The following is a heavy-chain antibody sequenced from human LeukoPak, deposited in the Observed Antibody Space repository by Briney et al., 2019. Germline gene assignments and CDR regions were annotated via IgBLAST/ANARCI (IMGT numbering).Heavy chain of an antibody. D-gene: IGHD6-19*01. Sequence: ASVKVSCKASGYSFVGYGITWVRQAPGQSLEWMGWINAANGNSVYSEKLQGRVTISRDTSASTAYMEVGSLKSEDTGIYFCARDFIAVGGSNLFLMVWGQGTLVTVSS. CDR1: GYSFVGYG. J-gene: IGHJ1*01. CDR2: INAANGNS. CDR3: ARDFIAVGGSNLFLMV. V-gene: IGHV1-3*01.